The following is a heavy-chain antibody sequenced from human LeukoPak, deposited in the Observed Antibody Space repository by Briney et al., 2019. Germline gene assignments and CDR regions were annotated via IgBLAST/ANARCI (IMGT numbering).Heavy chain of an antibody. CDR1: GFTFSSYG. CDR2: ISYDGSNK. V-gene: IGHV3-30*03. CDR3: ASRYSYGYSLDY. J-gene: IGHJ4*02. Sequence: GGSLRLSCAASGFTFSSYGMHWVRQAPGKGLEWVAVISYDGSNKYYADSVKGRFTISRDNSKNTLYLQMNSLGAEDTAVYYCASRYSYGYSLDYWGQGTLVTVSS. D-gene: IGHD5-18*01.